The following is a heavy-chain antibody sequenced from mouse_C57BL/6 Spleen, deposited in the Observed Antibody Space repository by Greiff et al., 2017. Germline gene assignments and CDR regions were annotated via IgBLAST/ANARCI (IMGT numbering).Heavy chain of an antibody. Sequence: VQLQQSGAELVRPGTSVKVSCKASGYAFTNYLIEWVKQRPGQGLEWIGVINPGSGGTNYNEKFKGKATLTADKSSSTAYMELNSLTSEDSAVYYCARAYYYAMDYWGQGTSVTVSS. CDR3: ARAYYYAMDY. CDR1: GYAFTNYL. V-gene: IGHV1-54*01. J-gene: IGHJ4*01. CDR2: INPGSGGT.